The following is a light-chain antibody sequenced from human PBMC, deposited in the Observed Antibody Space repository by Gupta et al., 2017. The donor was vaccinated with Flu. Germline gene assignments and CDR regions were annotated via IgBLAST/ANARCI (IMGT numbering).Light chain of an antibody. J-gene: IGLJ3*02. CDR3: QVGDSFSHCWV. CDR2: DDS. Sequence: SYLLTQPPSLSVAPRQTTRITCGGNNIGSKRVNWYQQKPGQAPTLVGYDDSDRPSGFSERLSGSNSGNTATLTISRVEAGDEADYYCQVGDSFSHCWVFGGGTKLTVL. V-gene: IGLV3-21*02. CDR1: NIGSKR.